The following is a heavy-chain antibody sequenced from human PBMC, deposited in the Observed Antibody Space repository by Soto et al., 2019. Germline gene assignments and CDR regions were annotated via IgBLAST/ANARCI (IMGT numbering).Heavy chain of an antibody. Sequence: SVKVSCKASGFTFFTSAVQWVRQARGQRLEWIGWIVVASGNTNYAQQFQERVTITRDMSTNTAYMELSSLRSEDTAVYYCAADPYCGGDRYFDYWGQGIMVTVSS. D-gene: IGHD2-21*02. CDR3: AADPYCGGDRYFDY. J-gene: IGHJ4*02. CDR2: IVVASGNT. V-gene: IGHV1-58*01. CDR1: GFTFFTSA.